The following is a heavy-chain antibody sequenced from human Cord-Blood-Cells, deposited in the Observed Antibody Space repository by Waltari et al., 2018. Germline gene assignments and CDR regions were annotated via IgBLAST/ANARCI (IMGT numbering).Heavy chain of an antibody. CDR3: ARGGLTGEVY. Sequence: EVQLVESGGGLVKPGGSLRLSCAASGFTFSSYSMNWVRQAPGKGLEWVSSISSSSSYIYYADSVKGRFTISRDNAKNSLYLQMNSLSAEDTAVYYCARGGLTGEVYWGQGTLVTVSS. CDR2: ISSSSSYI. CDR1: GFTFSSYS. V-gene: IGHV3-21*01. J-gene: IGHJ4*02. D-gene: IGHD7-27*01.